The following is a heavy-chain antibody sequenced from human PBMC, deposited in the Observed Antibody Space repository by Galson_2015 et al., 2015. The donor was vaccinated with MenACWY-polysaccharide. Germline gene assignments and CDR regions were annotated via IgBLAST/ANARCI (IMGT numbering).Heavy chain of an antibody. J-gene: IGHJ4*02. CDR1: GFTFSNFW. D-gene: IGHD3-10*01. V-gene: IGHV3-7*01. CDR2: IKQDGSEK. CDR3: ARERLVRGVVFDQ. Sequence: SLRLSCAASGFTFSNFWMSWVRQAPGKELEWVASIKQDGSEKYLVDSVKGRFTISRDNAENSLFLQMNSLRAEDTAVYYCARERLVRGVVFDQWGQGTLVTVSS.